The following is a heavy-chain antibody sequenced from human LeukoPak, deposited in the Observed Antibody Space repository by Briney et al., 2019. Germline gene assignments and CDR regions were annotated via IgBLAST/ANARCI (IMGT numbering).Heavy chain of an antibody. CDR2: IWHDGSAQ. CDR1: RFSFSTYG. J-gene: IGHJ4*02. V-gene: IGHV3-33*06. CDR3: AKDGRGGWSGYLDY. D-gene: IGHD6-19*01. Sequence: GGSLRLSCSASRFSFSTYGIHWVRQAPGKGLEWVAVIWHDGSAQFYGDSVKGRFSISRDDSRSTVYLQMDSLRVEDTAVYYCAKDGRGGWSGYLDYWGQGTLVTVS.